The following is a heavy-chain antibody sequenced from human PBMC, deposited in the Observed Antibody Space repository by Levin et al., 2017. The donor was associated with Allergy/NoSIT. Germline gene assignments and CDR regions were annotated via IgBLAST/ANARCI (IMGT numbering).Heavy chain of an antibody. J-gene: IGHJ6*02. CDR3: ARNRIIVSGGSDYYYGMDV. CDR1: GGSVSSGTYY. V-gene: IGHV4-61*01. Sequence: SETLSLTCSVSGGSVSSGTYYWSWIRRPPGKGLEWIGYINYRGVTKYNPSLKSRVTISVDTSKNEFSLKVTSVTAADTAVYYCARNRIIVSGGSDYYYGMDVWGQGTTVTVSS. CDR2: INYRGVT. D-gene: IGHD5/OR15-5a*01.